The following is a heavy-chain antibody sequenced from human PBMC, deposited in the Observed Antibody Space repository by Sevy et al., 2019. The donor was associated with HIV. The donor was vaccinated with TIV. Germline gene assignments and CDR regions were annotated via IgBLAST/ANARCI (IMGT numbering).Heavy chain of an antibody. V-gene: IGHV3-33*01. CDR2: VWDDGINK. Sequence: GSLRLSCTASGFTFSDYGLPWVRQAPGKGLEGGGGVWDDGINKYYGDSVKGRFTISRENSKNTLYLQMNSLRAEDTAVYYCARDNLLPVMVSMVRGALSYYFDYWGQGTLVTVSS. CDR3: ARDNLLPVMVSMVRGALSYYFDY. CDR1: GFTFSDYG. D-gene: IGHD3-10*01. J-gene: IGHJ4*02.